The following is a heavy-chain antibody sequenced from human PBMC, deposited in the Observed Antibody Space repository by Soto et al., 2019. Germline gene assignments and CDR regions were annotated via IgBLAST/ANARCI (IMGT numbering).Heavy chain of an antibody. CDR2: ISSNGGST. D-gene: IGHD6-6*01. CDR3: VKSRGAYSSSSFDY. V-gene: IGHV3-64D*09. Sequence: GESLKISCSASGFTFSSYAMHWVRQAPGKGLEYVSAISSNGGSTYYADSVKGRFTISRDNSKNTLYLQMSSLRAEDTAVYYCVKSRGAYSSSSFDYWGQGTLVTVSS. CDR1: GFTFSSYA. J-gene: IGHJ4*02.